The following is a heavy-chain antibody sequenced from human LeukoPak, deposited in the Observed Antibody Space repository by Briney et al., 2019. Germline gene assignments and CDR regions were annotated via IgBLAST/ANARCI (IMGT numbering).Heavy chain of an antibody. CDR1: GGSISSYY. V-gene: IGHV4-4*07. D-gene: IGHD3-22*01. CDR3: AREHNSSGYLYYFDY. Sequence: PSETLSLTCTVSGGSISSYYWSWIRQPAGKGLEWIRRIYTSGSTNYNPSLKSRVTMSVDTSKSQFSLKLSSVTAADTAVYYCAREHNSSGYLYYFDYWGQGTLVTVSS. J-gene: IGHJ4*02. CDR2: IYTSGST.